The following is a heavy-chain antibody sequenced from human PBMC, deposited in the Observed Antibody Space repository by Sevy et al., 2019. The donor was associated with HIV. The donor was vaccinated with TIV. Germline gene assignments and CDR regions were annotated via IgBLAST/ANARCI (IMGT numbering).Heavy chain of an antibody. V-gene: IGHV4-39*01. CDR3: ASLKCSGGSCSPFDAFDI. J-gene: IGHJ3*02. CDR2: IHYTGNT. CDR1: GGSITDTPYY. Sequence: LLQLSETLSLTCIVSGGSITDTPYYWGWIRQPPGKGLEWIGTIHYTGNTYSTLSLKSRLTISADTSNNQFSLKLSSVTAADTAVYYCASLKCSGGSCSPFDAFDIWGQGTKVTVSS. D-gene: IGHD2-15*01.